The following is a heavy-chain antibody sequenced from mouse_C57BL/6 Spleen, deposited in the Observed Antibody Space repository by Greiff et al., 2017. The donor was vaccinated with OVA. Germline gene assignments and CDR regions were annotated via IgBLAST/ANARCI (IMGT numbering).Heavy chain of an antibody. CDR2: IDPSDSYT. Sequence: VKLQQPGAELVMPGASVKLSCKASGYTFTSYWMHWVKQRPGQGLEWIGEIDPSDSYTNYNQKFKGKSTLTVDKSSSTAYMQLSSLTSEDSAVYYCARSVKDYAMDYWGQGTSVTVSS. CDR3: ARSVKDYAMDY. CDR1: GYTFTSYW. V-gene: IGHV1-69*01. J-gene: IGHJ4*01. D-gene: IGHD1-1*01.